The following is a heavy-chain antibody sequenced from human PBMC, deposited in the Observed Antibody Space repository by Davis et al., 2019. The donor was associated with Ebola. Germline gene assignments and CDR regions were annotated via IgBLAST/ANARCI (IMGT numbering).Heavy chain of an antibody. J-gene: IGHJ5*02. Sequence: GGSLRLSCAASGFTFSSYSMNWVRQAPGKGLEWVSSISSSSSYIYYADSVKGRFTISRDNAKNSLYLQMNSLRAEDTAVYYCARGWYSNYGENWFDPWGQGTLVTVSS. CDR1: GFTFSSYS. V-gene: IGHV3-21*01. D-gene: IGHD4-11*01. CDR2: ISSSSSYI. CDR3: ARGWYSNYGENWFDP.